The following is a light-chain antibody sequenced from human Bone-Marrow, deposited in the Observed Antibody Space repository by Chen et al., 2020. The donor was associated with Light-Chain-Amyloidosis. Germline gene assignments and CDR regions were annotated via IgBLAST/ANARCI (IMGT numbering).Light chain of an antibody. CDR1: NIGSTS. CDR2: DDS. V-gene: IGLV3-21*02. J-gene: IGLJ3*02. CDR3: QVWDRSSDRPV. Sequence: SYVLTPPSSASVAPGQTATLACGGNNIGSTSVHWYQQTPGQAPLLVVYDDSDRPSGIPERLSGSNSGNTATLTSSGVEAGDEADYCCQVWDRSSDRPVFGGGTKLTVL.